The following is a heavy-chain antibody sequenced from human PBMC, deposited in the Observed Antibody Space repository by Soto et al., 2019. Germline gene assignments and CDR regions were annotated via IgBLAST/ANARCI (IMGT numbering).Heavy chain of an antibody. D-gene: IGHD4-17*01. J-gene: IGHJ4*02. Sequence: QVLLQESGPGLVKPSGTLSLTCAVSGDSISSSFWWSWVRQPPGKGLEWIGEIYHTESTVYNPSLKSRVTISVGKSKNQFSLNLDSVTAADTAVYYCARYDFGTVDYWGRGILVTVSS. CDR3: ARYDFGTVDY. CDR2: IYHTEST. V-gene: IGHV4-4*02. CDR1: GDSISSSFW.